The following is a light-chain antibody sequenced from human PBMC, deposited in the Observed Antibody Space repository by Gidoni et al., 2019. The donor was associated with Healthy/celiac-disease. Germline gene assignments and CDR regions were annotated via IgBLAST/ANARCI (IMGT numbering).Light chain of an antibody. Sequence: EIVLTQSPDTLSVSPGERATLSCSASQSVSSYLAWYQQKPGQAPRLLIYDASNRATGIPARFSGSGSGTDFTLTISSLEPEDFAVYYCQQRSNWPRGVTFGPGTKVDIK. J-gene: IGKJ3*01. V-gene: IGKV3-11*01. CDR2: DAS. CDR3: QQRSNWPRGVT. CDR1: QSVSSY.